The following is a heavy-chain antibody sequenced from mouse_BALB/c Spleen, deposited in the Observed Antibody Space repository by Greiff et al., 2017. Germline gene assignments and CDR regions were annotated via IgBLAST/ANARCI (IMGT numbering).Heavy chain of an antibody. CDR2: ISSGGST. D-gene: IGHD1-2*01. V-gene: IGHV5-6-5*01. CDR3: ARGGDYGYPLFDY. CDR1: GFTFSSYA. Sequence: EVKLMESGGGLVKPGGSLKLSCAASGFTFSSYAMSWVRQTPEKRLEWVASISSGGSTYYPDSVKGRFTISRDNARNILYLQMSSLRSEDTAMYYCARGGDYGYPLFDYWGQGTTLTVSS. J-gene: IGHJ2*01.